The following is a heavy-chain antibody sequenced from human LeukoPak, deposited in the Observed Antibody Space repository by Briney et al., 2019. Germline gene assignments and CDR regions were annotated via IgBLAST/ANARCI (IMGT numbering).Heavy chain of an antibody. V-gene: IGHV3-23*01. Sequence: PGGSLRLSCAASGITFSSHAMSWVRQAPGKGLEWVSLINGSGGLTYYGDSVKGRFTISRDNSTNRLYLQMNSLRPEDTAVYYCAKGGAATMRDGYNYYYYYMEVWGRGTTVTVSS. CDR1: GITFSSHA. CDR2: INGSGGLT. CDR3: AKGGAATMRDGYNYYYYYMEV. D-gene: IGHD5-24*01. J-gene: IGHJ6*03.